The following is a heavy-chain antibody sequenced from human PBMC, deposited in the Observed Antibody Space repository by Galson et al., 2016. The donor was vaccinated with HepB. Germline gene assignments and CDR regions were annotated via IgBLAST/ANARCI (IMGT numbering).Heavy chain of an antibody. J-gene: IGHJ4*02. V-gene: IGHV4-39*02. CDR2: VYYSGST. CDR3: ARLHYDTSGYQFDH. Sequence: TLSLTCTVPGGSINGLTLHWGWVRQPPGKGLEWIGSVYYSGSTYYNPSLRSRLTVSVDTSKNNFSLKLRSVTAADTAVYFCARLHYDTSGYQFDHWGQGALVIVSS. D-gene: IGHD3-22*01. CDR1: GGSINGLTLH.